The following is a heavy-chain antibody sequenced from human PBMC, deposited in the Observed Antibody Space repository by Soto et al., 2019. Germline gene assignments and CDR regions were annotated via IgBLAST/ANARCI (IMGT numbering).Heavy chain of an antibody. CDR1: GGTFSSYA. J-gene: IGHJ6*02. V-gene: IGHV1-69*13. D-gene: IGHD3-3*01. CDR2: IIPIFGTA. Sequence: GASVKVSCKASGGTFSSYAISWVRQAPGQGLEWVGGIIPIFGTANYAQKFQGRVTITADESTSTAYMELSSLRSEDTAVYYCARDLTISGDTYYYYYGMDVWGQGTTVTVSS. CDR3: ARDLTISGDTYYYYYGMDV.